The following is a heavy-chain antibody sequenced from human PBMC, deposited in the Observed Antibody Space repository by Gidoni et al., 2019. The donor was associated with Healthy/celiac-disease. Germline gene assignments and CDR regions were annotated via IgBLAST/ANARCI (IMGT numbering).Heavy chain of an antibody. CDR1: GGTFSSYA. J-gene: IGHJ4*02. CDR3: ASLGYCSCGRCYPGFDY. V-gene: IGHV1-69*01. CDR2: SIAIFGTA. D-gene: IGHD2-15*01. Sequence: QVQLVQSGAEVKKPGSSVKVSCKASGGTFSSYAISCVRQAPGQGLEWMGGSIAIFGTANYAQKFQGRVTIPADEATSTAYMELSSLRSEDTAVYYCASLGYCSCGRCYPGFDYWGQGTLVTVSS.